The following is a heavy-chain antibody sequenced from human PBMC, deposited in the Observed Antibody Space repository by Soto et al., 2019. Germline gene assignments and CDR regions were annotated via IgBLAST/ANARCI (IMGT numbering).Heavy chain of an antibody. CDR1: GFTFSSYA. J-gene: IGHJ6*02. CDR3: ARSRHQGYYGDILAGITYYYYYYGMDV. D-gene: IGHD4-17*01. Sequence: PGGSLRLSCAASGFTFSSYAMHWVRQAPGKGLEWVAVISYDGSNKYYADSVKGRFTISRDNSKSTLYLQMNSLRAEDTAVYYCARSRHQGYYGDILAGITYYYYYYGMDVWGQGTTVTVSS. CDR2: ISYDGSNK. V-gene: IGHV3-30-3*01.